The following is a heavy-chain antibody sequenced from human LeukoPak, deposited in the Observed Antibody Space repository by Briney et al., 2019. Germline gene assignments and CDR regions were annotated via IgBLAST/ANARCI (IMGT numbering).Heavy chain of an antibody. Sequence: GGSLRLSCAASGFTFSDYSMNWVRQAPGKGLEWVSYIDGSGDTIYYSDSVKGRFTISRDNAKNSLDLQMNSLRDEDTAVYYCSRRFDCWGEGTLVTVSS. CDR2: IDGSGDTI. V-gene: IGHV3-48*02. J-gene: IGHJ4*02. CDR1: GFTFSDYS. CDR3: SRRFDC.